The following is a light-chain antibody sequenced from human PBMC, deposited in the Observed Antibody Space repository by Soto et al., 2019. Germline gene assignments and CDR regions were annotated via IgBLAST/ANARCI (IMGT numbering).Light chain of an antibody. CDR1: QSISTY. V-gene: IGKV3-20*01. CDR3: QQYGSSPLT. CDR2: GAS. Sequence: EIVLTQSPAALSLSPGERATLSCRASQSISTYLAWYQQKPGQAPRLLIYGASSRATGIPDRFSGSGSGTDFTLTISRLEPEDFAVYYCQQYGSSPLTSGHGTRLEI. J-gene: IGKJ5*01.